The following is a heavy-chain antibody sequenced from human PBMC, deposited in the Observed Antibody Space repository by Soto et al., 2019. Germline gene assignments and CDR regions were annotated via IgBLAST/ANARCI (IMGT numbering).Heavy chain of an antibody. Sequence: QVQLQESGPGLVKPSQTLSLTCTVSGGSISSDDYYWSWIRQPPGKGLECIGYIYYSGSTYYNPSXKXRVPISVDTSKNQFSLKLRSVTAADTAVYYCARFIRRPAFDIWGQGTMVTVSS. CDR2: IYYSGST. V-gene: IGHV4-30-4*01. J-gene: IGHJ3*02. D-gene: IGHD3-16*02. CDR1: GGSISSDDYY. CDR3: ARFIRRPAFDI.